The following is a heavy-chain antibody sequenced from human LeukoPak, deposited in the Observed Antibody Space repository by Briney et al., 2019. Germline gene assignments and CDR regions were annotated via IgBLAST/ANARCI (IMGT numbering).Heavy chain of an antibody. V-gene: IGHV4-59*01. CDR2: IYYSGST. Sequence: SETLSLTCTVSGGSISSYYWSWIRQPPGKGLEWNGYIYYSGSTNYNPSLKIRVTISVDTHKIQFSLKLSSVTAADTAVYYCARSRLRPRYFDYWGQGTLVTVSS. D-gene: IGHD5-12*01. CDR1: GGSISSYY. CDR3: ARSRLRPRYFDY. J-gene: IGHJ4*02.